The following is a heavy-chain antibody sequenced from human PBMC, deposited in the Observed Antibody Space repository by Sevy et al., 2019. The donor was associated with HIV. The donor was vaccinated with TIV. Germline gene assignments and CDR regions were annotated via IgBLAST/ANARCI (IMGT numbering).Heavy chain of an antibody. CDR1: GFMFDAYA. J-gene: IGHJ4*02. V-gene: IGHV3-9*01. Sequence: GGSLSLSCAVSGFMFDAYAMHWVRQSPGKGLEWVSSISWNGENMGYADFVKGRFTISRDNAKKSLYLQMNGLRVEDTALFYCVKGMDSAGKYVNFDSWGQGTLVTVSS. CDR2: ISWNGENM. D-gene: IGHD3-22*01. CDR3: VKGMDSAGKYVNFDS.